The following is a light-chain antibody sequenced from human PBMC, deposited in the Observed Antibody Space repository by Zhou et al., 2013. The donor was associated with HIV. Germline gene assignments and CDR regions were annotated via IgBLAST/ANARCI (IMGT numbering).Light chain of an antibody. J-gene: IGKJ2*01. CDR2: GAS. CDR3: QQYANSPQT. Sequence: EIVLTQSPGTLSLSPGEGATLSCRASHTISANYLAWYQQKPGQAPRLLVYGASTRATGIPDRFTGSGSGTDFTLTFTTLGPEDFAVYYCQQYANSPQTFDQGTKVEIK. V-gene: IGKV3-20*01. CDR1: HTISANY.